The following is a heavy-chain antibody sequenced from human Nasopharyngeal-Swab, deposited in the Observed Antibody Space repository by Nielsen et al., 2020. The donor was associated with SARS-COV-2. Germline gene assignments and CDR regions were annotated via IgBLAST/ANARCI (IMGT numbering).Heavy chain of an antibody. CDR1: GYTFHSFA. J-gene: IGHJ6*02. D-gene: IGHD4-17*01. CDR2: ISAYNGNS. Sequence: ASVKVSCKASGYTFHSFAVNWVRQAPAQGLEWTGWISAYNGNSNYAQNLHGRVTMTTDTSTSTVYMELRSLRSDDTAVYYCAVDYGDYDSYYGMDVWGQGTTVTVSS. CDR3: AVDYGDYDSYYGMDV. V-gene: IGHV1-18*01.